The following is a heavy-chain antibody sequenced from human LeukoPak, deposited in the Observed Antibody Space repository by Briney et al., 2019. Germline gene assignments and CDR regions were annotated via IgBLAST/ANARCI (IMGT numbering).Heavy chain of an antibody. CDR1: GFDFSTYA. CDR3: AKSRSGNYPLDAFDI. Sequence: GVSLRLSCAASGFDFSTYAIHWVRQAPGKGLEWVALISYDGSNIIYADSVKGRLTISRDNSKNTLFLQMNSLRGEDTAVYYCAKSRSGNYPLDAFDIWGQGTMVTVSS. CDR2: ISYDGSNI. V-gene: IGHV3-30-3*02. J-gene: IGHJ3*02. D-gene: IGHD1-26*01.